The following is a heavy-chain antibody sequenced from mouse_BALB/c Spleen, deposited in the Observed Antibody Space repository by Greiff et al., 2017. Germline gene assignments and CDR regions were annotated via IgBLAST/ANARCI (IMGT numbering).Heavy chain of an antibody. CDR1: GFPFSDYY. D-gene: IGHD6-2*01. J-gene: IGHJ4*01. Sequence: EVHLVESGGGLVKPGGSLKLSCAASGFPFSDYYMYWVRQTPEKRLEWVATISDGGSYTYYPDSVKGRFTISRDNAKNNLYLQMSSLKSEDTAMYYCACDLVPLAMDYWGQGTSVTVSS. V-gene: IGHV5-4*02. CDR3: ACDLVPLAMDY. CDR2: ISDGGSYT.